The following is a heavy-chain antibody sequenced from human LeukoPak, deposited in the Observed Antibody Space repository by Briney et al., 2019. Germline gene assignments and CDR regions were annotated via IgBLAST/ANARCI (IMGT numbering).Heavy chain of an antibody. CDR1: GFTFSNYA. V-gene: IGHV3-23*01. J-gene: IGHJ6*02. CDR2: ISGSGGST. Sequence: GGSLRLSCAASGFTFSNYAMSWVRQAPGKGLEWVSAISGSGGSTYYADSVKGRFTISRDNSKNSLYLQMNSLRAEDTAVYYCAKYCGGDCYGMDVWGQGTTVTVSS. CDR3: AKYCGGDCYGMDV. D-gene: IGHD2-21*01.